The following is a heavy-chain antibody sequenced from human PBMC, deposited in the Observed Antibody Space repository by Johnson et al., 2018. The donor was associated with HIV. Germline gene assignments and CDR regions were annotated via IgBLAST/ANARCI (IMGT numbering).Heavy chain of an antibody. J-gene: IGHJ3*02. D-gene: IGHD1-1*01. V-gene: IGHV3-66*01. CDR1: GFTFSSNA. CDR3: ARDVAGIYDAFDI. CDR2: MYSDGTT. Sequence: VQLVESGGGLVQPGRSLRLSCAASGFTFSSNAMHWVRQSPGKGLEWVCVMYSDGTTAYADSAKGRFTISRDNSKSTVYLQMNSLRVEDTAMYYCARDVAGIYDAFDIWGQGTMVTVSS.